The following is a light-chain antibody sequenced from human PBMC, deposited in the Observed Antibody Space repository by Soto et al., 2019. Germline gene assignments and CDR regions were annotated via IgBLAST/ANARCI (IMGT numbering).Light chain of an antibody. CDR3: QQYYDWPIT. CDR2: GAS. CDR1: HCISTN. V-gene: IGKV3-15*01. Sequence: EVVLTQSPATLSVSPGERATLSCMASHCISTNLAWYHQKPGQAPRLLIYGASTRATGIPARFSGSGSGTEFTLTISSLQSEDFAVYYCQQYYDWPITFGQGTRLEIK. J-gene: IGKJ5*01.